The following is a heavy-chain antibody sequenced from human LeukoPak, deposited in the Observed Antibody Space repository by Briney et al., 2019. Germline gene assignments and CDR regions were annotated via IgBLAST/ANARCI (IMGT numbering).Heavy chain of an antibody. CDR2: IKQDGSEK. D-gene: IGHD3-10*01. CDR3: ARGSYGSGSYYQNY. J-gene: IGHJ4*02. CDR1: GFTFSSYW. V-gene: IGHV3-7*01. Sequence: PGGSLRLSCAASGFTFSSYWMTWVRQAPGKGLEWVANIKQDGSEKYYVDSVKGRFTISRDNAKNSLCLQMNSLRAEDTAVYYCARGSYGSGSYYQNYWGQGTLVTVSS.